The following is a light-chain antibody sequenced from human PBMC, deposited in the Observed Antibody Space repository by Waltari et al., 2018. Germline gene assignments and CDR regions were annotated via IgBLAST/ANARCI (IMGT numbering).Light chain of an antibody. CDR3: QQRSNWPWT. V-gene: IGKV3-11*01. Sequence: EIVLTQSPATLSLSPGERATLSCRASQSVSSYLAWYQQKPGQAPRLLIYDASNRATGIPAMLGGRGSGTDFTLTSSSLEPEDVAVYYCQQRSNWPWTLGQGTKVEIK. CDR1: QSVSSY. J-gene: IGKJ1*01. CDR2: DAS.